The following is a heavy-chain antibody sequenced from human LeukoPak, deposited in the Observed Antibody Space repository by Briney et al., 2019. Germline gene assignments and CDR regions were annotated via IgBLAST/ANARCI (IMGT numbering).Heavy chain of an antibody. V-gene: IGHV4-4*07. CDR1: GGSISSYY. D-gene: IGHD1-7*01. J-gene: IGHJ5*02. CDR2: LYSARNT. CDR3: SRVVNRFGNLATSEKFNWFDP. Sequence: SETLSLTCTVSGGSISSYYWSWIRLPPGQGLEWIGSLYSARNTYNNPSLSGRISISLDTSNTQFSLKLNSVTAADAAFYYCSRVVNRFGNLATSEKFNWFDPGGQGILVAVSS.